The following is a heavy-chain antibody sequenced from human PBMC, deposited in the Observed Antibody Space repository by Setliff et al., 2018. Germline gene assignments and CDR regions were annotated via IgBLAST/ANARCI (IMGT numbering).Heavy chain of an antibody. V-gene: IGHV1-3*01. CDR1: GYTFTSYA. D-gene: IGHD3-3*01. CDR3: ARSPPTSTYYDFWSGYSYYFDY. J-gene: IGHJ4*02. CDR2: INAGNGNT. Sequence: ASVKVSCKASGYTFTSYAMHWVRQAPGQGLEWMGWINAGNGNTKYSQKFQGRVTITRDTSASTAYMELSSLRSEDTAVYYCARSPPTSTYYDFWSGYSYYFDYWGQGTLVTVSS.